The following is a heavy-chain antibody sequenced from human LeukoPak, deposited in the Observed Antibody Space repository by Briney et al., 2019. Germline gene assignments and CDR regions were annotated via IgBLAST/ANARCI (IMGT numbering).Heavy chain of an antibody. CDR2: ISGSGGSI. V-gene: IGHV3-23*01. J-gene: IGHJ3*02. Sequence: GGSLRLSCAASGFTFSIYAMSWVRQAPGKGLEWVSAISGSGGSIYYADSVKGRFTISRDSSKHTLYLQMNSLRAEDTAVYYCARDLGAGLGEAFDIWGQGTMVTVSS. D-gene: IGHD3-16*01. CDR3: ARDLGAGLGEAFDI. CDR1: GFTFSIYA.